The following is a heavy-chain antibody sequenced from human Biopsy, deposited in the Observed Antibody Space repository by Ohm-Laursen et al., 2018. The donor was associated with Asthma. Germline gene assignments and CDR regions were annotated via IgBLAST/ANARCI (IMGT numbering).Heavy chain of an antibody. J-gene: IGHJ4*02. CDR3: ARDVMEWYLPAFDF. V-gene: IGHV3-30-3*01. CDR1: GFNFHNYV. D-gene: IGHD3-3*01. CDR2: GGSYYDGGLK. Sequence: SLRLSCAASGFNFHNYVMHWVRQAPGKGLEWVAVGGSYYDGGLKYYADSVNGRFTVSRDDSKNTLYLQMNSLRPDDTAVYYCARDVMEWYLPAFDFWGQGTLVTVSS.